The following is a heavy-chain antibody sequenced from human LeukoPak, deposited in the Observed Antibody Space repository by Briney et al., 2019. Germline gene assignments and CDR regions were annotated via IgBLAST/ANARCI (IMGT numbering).Heavy chain of an antibody. V-gene: IGHV3-11*04. Sequence: PGGSLRLSCAASGFTFSDYYMSWFRQAPGKGLECISYLNSSGGPTYYADSVKGRFTVSGDNAKNSLFLQMNSLRVEDTAVYYCAAQWLVLGAFDIWGQGTMVTVSS. D-gene: IGHD6-19*01. CDR3: AAQWLVLGAFDI. CDR2: LNSSGGPT. J-gene: IGHJ3*02. CDR1: GFTFSDYY.